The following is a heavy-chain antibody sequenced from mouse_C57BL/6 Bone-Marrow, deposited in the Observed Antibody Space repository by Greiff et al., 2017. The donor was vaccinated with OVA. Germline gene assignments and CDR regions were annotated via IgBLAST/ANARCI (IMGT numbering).Heavy chain of an antibody. Sequence: VKLMESGAELARPGASVKLSCKASGYTFTSYGISWVKQRTGQGLEWIGEIYPRSGNTYYNEKFKGKATLTADKSSSTAYMELRSLTSEDSAVYFCARFYYYGSSYGGFAYWGQGTLVTVSA. J-gene: IGHJ3*01. CDR1: GYTFTSYG. CDR3: ARFYYYGSSYGGFAY. V-gene: IGHV1-81*01. CDR2: IYPRSGNT. D-gene: IGHD1-1*01.